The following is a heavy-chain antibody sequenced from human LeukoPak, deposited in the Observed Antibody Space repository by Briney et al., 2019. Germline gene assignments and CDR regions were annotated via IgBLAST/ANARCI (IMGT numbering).Heavy chain of an antibody. J-gene: IGHJ2*01. D-gene: IGHD6-19*01. CDR3: ARVGSSGSYWYFDL. CDR2: ISSSSSYI. CDR1: GFTFSSYA. Sequence: RGSLRLSRAASGFTFSSYAMSWVRQAPGKGLEWVSSISSSSSYIYYADSVKGRFTISRDNAKNSLYLQMNSLRAEDTALYYCARVGSSGSYWYFDLWGRGTLVTVSS. V-gene: IGHV3-21*04.